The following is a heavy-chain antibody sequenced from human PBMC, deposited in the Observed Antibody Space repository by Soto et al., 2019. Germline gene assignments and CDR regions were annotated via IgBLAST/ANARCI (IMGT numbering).Heavy chain of an antibody. CDR1: GGSISSGGYY. D-gene: IGHD4-17*01. J-gene: IGHJ4*02. CDR2: IYYSGST. V-gene: IGHV4-31*03. Sequence: QVQLQESGPGLVKPSQTLSLTCTVSGGSISSGGYYWSWIRQHPGKGLEWIGYIYYSGSTYYNPSLKSRVTIAVDTSKYTVSMKLSSVTAADTAVYYCARDGGYDYGGNRPFDSWGQGTLVTVSS. CDR3: ARDGGYDYGGNRPFDS.